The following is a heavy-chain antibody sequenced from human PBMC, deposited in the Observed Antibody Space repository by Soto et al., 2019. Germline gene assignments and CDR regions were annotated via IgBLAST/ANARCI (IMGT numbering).Heavy chain of an antibody. J-gene: IGHJ4*02. D-gene: IGHD3-16*02. CDR1: GGSISSYY. CDR3: ASRYGMAGDY. Sequence: QVQLQESGPGLVKPSETLSLTCTVSGGSISSYYWSWIRQPPGKGLEWIGYIYYSGSTNYNPSLKTRVTISVGTSKHQFSLKLSSVTAPDKAVYYYASRYGMAGDYWGQGTLVTVSS. V-gene: IGHV4-59*08. CDR2: IYYSGST.